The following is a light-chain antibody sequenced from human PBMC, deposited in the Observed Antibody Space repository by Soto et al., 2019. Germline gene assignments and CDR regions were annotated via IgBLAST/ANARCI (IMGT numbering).Light chain of an antibody. V-gene: IGLV1-40*01. CDR3: QSYDSSLSVSYV. J-gene: IGLJ1*01. CDR2: GNS. CDR1: SSNIGAGYD. Sequence: QSVLTQPPLVSGAPGQRVTISCTGSSSNIGAGYDVHWYQQLPGTAPKLLIYGNSNRPSGVPDRFSGSKSGTSASLAITGLQAEDEADYYCQSYDSSLSVSYVFGTGTKVTDL.